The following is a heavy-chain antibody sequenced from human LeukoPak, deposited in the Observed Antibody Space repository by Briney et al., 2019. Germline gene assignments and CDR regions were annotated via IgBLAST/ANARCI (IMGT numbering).Heavy chain of an antibody. D-gene: IGHD6-6*01. CDR1: GFTFSSYS. Sequence: GGSLRLSCVASGFTFSSYSMNWVRQAPGKGLEWVSYISSSSSTIYYADSVKGRFTISRDNAKNSLYLQMNSLRAEDTAVYYCAREFGYSSSTQDYWGQGTLVTVSS. CDR3: AREFGYSSSTQDY. CDR2: ISSSSSTI. J-gene: IGHJ4*02. V-gene: IGHV3-48*01.